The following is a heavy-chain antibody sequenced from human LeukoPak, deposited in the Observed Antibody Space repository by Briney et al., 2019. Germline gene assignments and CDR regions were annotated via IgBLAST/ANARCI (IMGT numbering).Heavy chain of an antibody. J-gene: IGHJ3*02. CDR3: ARDQGGSYSGGDYDAFDI. V-gene: IGHV3-7*01. CDR1: GFIFKNFW. D-gene: IGHD6-19*01. Sequence: PGGPLRLSCAAPGFIFKNFWMTWVRQAPGKGLEWVANIKRDGSDRYYVDSVKGRFTISRDNAKNSLFLQMNSLRAEDTAVYYCARDQGGSYSGGDYDAFDIWGQGTMVTVSS. CDR2: IKRDGSDR.